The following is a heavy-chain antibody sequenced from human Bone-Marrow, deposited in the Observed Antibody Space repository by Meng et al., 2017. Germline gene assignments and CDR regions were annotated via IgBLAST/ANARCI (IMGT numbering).Heavy chain of an antibody. V-gene: IGHV5-51*01. CDR2: IYPGDSDT. CDR3: ARPGGWLGGLYFDL. J-gene: IGHJ2*01. CDR1: GYRFTSYW. Sequence: GGSLRLSCKGSGYRFTSYWIGWVRQMPGKGLEGMGIIYPGDSDTRYSPSFQGQVTISADKSISTAYLQWNSLKASDTAMYNCARPGGWLGGLYFDLWGRGTMVTVSS. D-gene: IGHD5-24*01.